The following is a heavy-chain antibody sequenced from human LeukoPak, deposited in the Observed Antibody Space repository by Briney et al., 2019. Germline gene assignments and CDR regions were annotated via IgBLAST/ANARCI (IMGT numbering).Heavy chain of an antibody. D-gene: IGHD2-2*01. J-gene: IGHJ3*02. CDR1: GSIIGYY. Sequence: SETLSLTCTVSGSIIGYYWSWIRRPPGKGLEWIGYIYTSGSTNYNPSLESRVTISVDTSKNQFSLDLSSVTAADTAVYYCARQKCTSASCLTKNAFDIWGQGTMVTVSS. V-gene: IGHV4-4*09. CDR3: ARQKCTSASCLTKNAFDI. CDR2: IYTSGST.